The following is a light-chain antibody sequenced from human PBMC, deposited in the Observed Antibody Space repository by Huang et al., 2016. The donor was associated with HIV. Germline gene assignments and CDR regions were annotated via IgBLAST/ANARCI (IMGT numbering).Light chain of an antibody. Sequence: EIVLTQSPAILSLSPGERATLSCRASQSVSIYLAWYQQKPGQAPRLLVYEASNRATGSPARFSGSGFGTDFTLTISSLEPEDFAVYYCQQRDNSPYTFGQGTKLEIK. CDR3: QQRDNSPYT. CDR1: QSVSIY. J-gene: IGKJ2*01. CDR2: EAS. V-gene: IGKV3-11*01.